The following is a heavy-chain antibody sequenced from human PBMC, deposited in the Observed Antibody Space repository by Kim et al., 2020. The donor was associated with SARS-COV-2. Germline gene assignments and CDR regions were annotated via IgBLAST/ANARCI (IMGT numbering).Heavy chain of an antibody. V-gene: IGHV4-34*01. Sequence: SETLSLTCAVYGGSFSGYYWSWIRQPPGKGLEWIGEINHSGSTNYNPSLKSRVTISVDTSKNQFSLKLSSVTAADTAVYYCARALSGYGDRGYWGQGTLVTVSS. D-gene: IGHD4-17*01. CDR3: ARALSGYGDRGY. CDR1: GGSFSGYY. CDR2: INHSGST. J-gene: IGHJ4*02.